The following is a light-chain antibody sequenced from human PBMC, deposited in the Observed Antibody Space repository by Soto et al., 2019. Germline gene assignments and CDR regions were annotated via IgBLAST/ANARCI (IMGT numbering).Light chain of an antibody. CDR1: QSISNW. CDR2: KAS. V-gene: IGKV1-5*03. CDR3: QQYGDSPLT. J-gene: IGKJ4*01. Sequence: IQTTQSQSSLSASVGDRFTITCRASQSISNWLAWYQQKPGTAPKVLIYKASSLASGVPSRFSGSGSGTDFTLTITRLEPEDFAVYHCQQYGDSPLTFGGGTKVDIK.